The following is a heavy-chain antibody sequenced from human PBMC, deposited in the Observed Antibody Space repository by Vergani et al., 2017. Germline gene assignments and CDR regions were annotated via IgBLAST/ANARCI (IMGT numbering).Heavy chain of an antibody. CDR1: GYTFTSYD. CDR3: ARDRVSSGWYTTTHFDY. V-gene: IGHV1-8*01. Sequence: QVQLVQSGAEVKKPGASVKVSCKASGYTFTSYDINWVRQATGQGLEWMGWMNPNSGNTGYAQKFQGRVTMTRNTSISTAYMELSSLRSEDTAVYYCARDRVSSGWYTTTHFDYWGQGTLVTVSS. D-gene: IGHD6-19*01. CDR2: MNPNSGNT. J-gene: IGHJ4*02.